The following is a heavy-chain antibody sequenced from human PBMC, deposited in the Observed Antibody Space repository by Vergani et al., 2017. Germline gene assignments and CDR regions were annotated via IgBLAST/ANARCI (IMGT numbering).Heavy chain of an antibody. Sequence: QVQVVESGGGVVQPGGSLTLSCAGSGVTFSFYGMHWVRQAPGKGLEWVAFIGHDANYQYLADSVRGRFSISRDNSGNAMYLQMTSLRGEDTAVYYCARARFLGPQELVYWGQGTLVTVSS. CDR3: ARARFLGPQELVY. CDR1: GVTFSFYG. CDR2: IGHDANYQ. D-gene: IGHD3-10*01. V-gene: IGHV3-30*02. J-gene: IGHJ4*02.